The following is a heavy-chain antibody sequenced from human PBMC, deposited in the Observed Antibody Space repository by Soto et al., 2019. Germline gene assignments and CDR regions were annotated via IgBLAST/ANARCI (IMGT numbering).Heavy chain of an antibody. CDR1: GFTFSDYG. Sequence: PGGSLRLSCGASGFTFSDYGMYWVRQAPGKGLEWVAVISYGGTRKYYADTVKGRFTISRDNSENTLYLQMNSLRAEDTAVYYCAKDIPPDIDDFWHGMDVWRQGTTVTVSS. J-gene: IGHJ6*02. V-gene: IGHV3-30*18. D-gene: IGHD3-3*01. CDR3: AKDIPPDIDDFWHGMDV. CDR2: ISYGGTRK.